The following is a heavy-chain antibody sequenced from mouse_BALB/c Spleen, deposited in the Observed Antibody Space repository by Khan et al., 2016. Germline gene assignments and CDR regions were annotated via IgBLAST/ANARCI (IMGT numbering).Heavy chain of an antibody. CDR3: ARDGNILAWFAY. CDR1: GFNIKDYY. D-gene: IGHD2-1*01. Sequence: VQLQQSGAELVRSGASVNLSCTASGFNIKDYYIHWVKQRPEQGLEWIGWIDPENADTEYAPKFQGKATMTADTSSNTAYLQLNTLTSEDTAVYYCARDGNILAWFAYWGQGTLVTVSA. V-gene: IGHV14-4*02. J-gene: IGHJ3*01. CDR2: IDPENADT.